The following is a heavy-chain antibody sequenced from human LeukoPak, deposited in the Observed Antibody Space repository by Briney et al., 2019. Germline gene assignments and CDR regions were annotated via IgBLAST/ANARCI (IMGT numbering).Heavy chain of an antibody. J-gene: IGHJ3*02. D-gene: IGHD6-19*01. CDR1: GYTFTGYY. CDR2: INPNSGGT. V-gene: IGHV1-2*04. Sequence: EASVKVSCKASGYTFTGYYMHWVRQAPGQGLEWMGWINPNSGGTNYAQKFQGWVTMTRDTSISTAYMELSRLRSDDTAVYYCARFPINSSGFDAFDIWGQGTMVTVSS. CDR3: ARFPINSSGFDAFDI.